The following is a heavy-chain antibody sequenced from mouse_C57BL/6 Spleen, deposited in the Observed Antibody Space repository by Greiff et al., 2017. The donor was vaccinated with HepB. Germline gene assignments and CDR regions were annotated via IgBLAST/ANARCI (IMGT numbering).Heavy chain of an antibody. Sequence: VHLVESGPGLVAPSQSLSITCTVSGFSLTSYGVDWVRQSPGKGLEWLGVIWGVGSTNYNSALKSRLSISKDNSKSQVFLKMNSLQTDDTARYYCARTTVVATEGYAMDYWGQGTSVTVSS. CDR3: ARTTVVATEGYAMDY. CDR1: GFSLTSYG. J-gene: IGHJ4*01. CDR2: IWGVGST. D-gene: IGHD1-1*01. V-gene: IGHV2-6*01.